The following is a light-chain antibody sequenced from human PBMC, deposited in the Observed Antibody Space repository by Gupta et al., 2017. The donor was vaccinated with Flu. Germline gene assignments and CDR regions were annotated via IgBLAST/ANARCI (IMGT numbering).Light chain of an antibody. CDR1: QSVSSK. V-gene: IGKV3-15*01. Sequence: PGTLSVSPGERATRSCRASQSVSSKLAWYQHKRGQAPRLLIYGASTRASGIPARFSGSGSGTEFTLTISSLQSEDFAVYHCQQYNDWPLSFGGGTKVEIK. J-gene: IGKJ4*01. CDR3: QQYNDWPLS. CDR2: GAS.